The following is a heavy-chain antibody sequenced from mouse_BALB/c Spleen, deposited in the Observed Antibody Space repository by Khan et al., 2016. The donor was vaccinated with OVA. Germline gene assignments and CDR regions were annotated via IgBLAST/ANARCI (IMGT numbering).Heavy chain of an antibody. CDR2: IWSDGAS. Sequence: QVQLQQSGPGLVAPSQSLSITCTVSGFSLTSYGVHWVRQPPGKGLEWLIVIWSDGASTYNSALKSRLSISKDNSKSQVFLILNSLQTDDTDMYYCARGNVYAMDYWGQGTSVTVSS. J-gene: IGHJ4*01. CDR3: ARGNVYAMDY. CDR1: GFSLTSYG. V-gene: IGHV2-6*02. D-gene: IGHD2-1*01.